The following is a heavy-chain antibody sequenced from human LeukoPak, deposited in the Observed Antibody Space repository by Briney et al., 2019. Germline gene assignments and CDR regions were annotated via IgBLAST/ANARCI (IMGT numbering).Heavy chain of an antibody. CDR1: GFTISNHW. J-gene: IGHJ6*03. Sequence: GGSLRLSCAASGFTISNHWMHWVRQAPGKGLVWVSRINSDGRRTSYADSVKGRFTISRDNAKNTLYLQMNSLRPEDTAVYYCAREVEVVPATMGAYYYYYMDVWGKGTTVTVSS. V-gene: IGHV3-74*01. D-gene: IGHD2-2*01. CDR2: INSDGRRT. CDR3: AREVEVVPATMGAYYYYYMDV.